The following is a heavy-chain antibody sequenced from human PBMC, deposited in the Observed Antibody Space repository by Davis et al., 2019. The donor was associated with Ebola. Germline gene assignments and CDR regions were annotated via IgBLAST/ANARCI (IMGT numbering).Heavy chain of an antibody. D-gene: IGHD4-11*01. CDR2: IYTSGST. CDR3: AREAHKHGYSNEGVFDI. Sequence: SETLPLTCTVSGGSISSGSYYWTWIRQPAGKGLEWIGRIYTSGSTNYNPSLKSRVTMSVDTSKKHFSLRLSSVTAADTAVYYCAREAHKHGYSNEGVFDIWGQGTMVTVSS. V-gene: IGHV4-61*02. J-gene: IGHJ3*02. CDR1: GGSISSGSYY.